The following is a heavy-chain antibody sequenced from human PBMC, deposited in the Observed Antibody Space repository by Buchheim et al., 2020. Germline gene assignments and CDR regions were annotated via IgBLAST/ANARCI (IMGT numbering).Heavy chain of an antibody. Sequence: QVQLQESGPGLVKPSETLSLTCTVSGGSISNYYWSWIRQPPGKGLEWIGYIYYSGSARYNPSLKSRVTISVDTSKNQFSLKLTSVTAADTAVYYCARGERVYSYGLFDYWGQGTL. V-gene: IGHV4-59*08. CDR2: IYYSGSA. CDR3: ARGERVYSYGLFDY. J-gene: IGHJ4*02. D-gene: IGHD5-18*01. CDR1: GGSISNYY.